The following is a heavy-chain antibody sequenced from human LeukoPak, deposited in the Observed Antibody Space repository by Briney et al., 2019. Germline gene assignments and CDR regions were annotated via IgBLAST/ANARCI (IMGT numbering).Heavy chain of an antibody. CDR2: IIPIPGIA. V-gene: IGHV1-69*04. Sequence: SVKVSCKASGGTFSSYAISWVRQAPGQGLEWMGRIIPIPGIANYAQKFQGRVTITADKSTSTAYMELSSLRSEDTAVYYCARDTVTSPGTCDYWGQGTLVTVSS. CDR1: GGTFSSYA. CDR3: ARDTVTSPGTCDY. D-gene: IGHD4-17*01. J-gene: IGHJ4*02.